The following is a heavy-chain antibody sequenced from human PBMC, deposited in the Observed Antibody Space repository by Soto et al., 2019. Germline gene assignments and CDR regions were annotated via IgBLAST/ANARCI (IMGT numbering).Heavy chain of an antibody. D-gene: IGHD1-26*01. J-gene: IGHJ4*02. V-gene: IGHV3-7*01. CDR1: GFTFTNYY. Sequence: GGSLRLSCAASGFTFTNYYMSWVRQAQGKGLEWVANVNEDGSERYYVDSVKGRFTVSRDNAKNSLYLQMNSLRAEDTAVYYCEKSGGAGRDYWGPGTLVTVSS. CDR2: VNEDGSER. CDR3: EKSGGAGRDY.